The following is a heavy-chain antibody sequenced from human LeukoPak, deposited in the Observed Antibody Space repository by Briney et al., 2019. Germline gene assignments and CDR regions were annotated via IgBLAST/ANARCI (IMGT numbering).Heavy chain of an antibody. CDR1: GFTFSSYG. V-gene: IGHV3-33*01. J-gene: IGHJ5*01. CDR3: ARDSGPLDS. CDR2: IGYDGSNK. D-gene: IGHD1-1*01. Sequence: GGSLRLSCAASGFTFSSYGMHWVRQAPGKGLEWAAIIGYDGSNKYYPDSVKGRFTISRDDSKNTLYLQMDSLRAEDAAVYYCARDSGPLDSWGQGALVTVSS.